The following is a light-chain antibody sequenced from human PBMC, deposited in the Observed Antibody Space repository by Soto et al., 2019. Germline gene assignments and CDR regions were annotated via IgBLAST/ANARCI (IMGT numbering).Light chain of an antibody. V-gene: IGKV1-5*03. CDR2: KAS. J-gene: IGKJ4*01. CDR3: QQYNSYPLT. CDR1: QSISSW. Sequence: DIQMPQSPSTLSASVGDRVTITCRASQSISSWLAWYQQKPGKAPNLLIYKASSLESAVTSSFSGCGSGTEFNPANSGLQPDDCATYYCQQYNSYPLTIGGGTQVEIK.